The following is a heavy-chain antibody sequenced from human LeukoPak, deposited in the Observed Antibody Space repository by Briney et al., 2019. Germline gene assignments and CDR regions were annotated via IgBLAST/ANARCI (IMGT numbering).Heavy chain of an antibody. CDR1: GFTFSDYY. Sequence: GGSLRLSCAASGFTFSDYYMSWIRQAPGKGLEWVSYISSSGSTIYYADSVKGRFTISRDNAKNSLYLQMNSLRAEDTAVYYCARDTHHYDFWSGYYNRFDPWGQGTLVTVSS. J-gene: IGHJ5*02. D-gene: IGHD3-3*01. CDR2: ISSSGSTI. CDR3: ARDTHHYDFWSGYYNRFDP. V-gene: IGHV3-11*01.